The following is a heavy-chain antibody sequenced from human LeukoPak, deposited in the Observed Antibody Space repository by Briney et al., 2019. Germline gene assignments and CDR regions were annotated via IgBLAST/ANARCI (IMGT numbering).Heavy chain of an antibody. J-gene: IGHJ4*02. D-gene: IGHD3-3*01. Sequence: SETLSLTCTVSGGSISSYYWSWIRQPPGKGLEWIGYIYYSGSTNYNPSLKSRVTISVDTSKNQFSLKLSSVTAADTAVYYCARESEALLDYWGQGTLVTVSS. CDR2: IYYSGST. CDR1: GGSISSYY. V-gene: IGHV4-59*01. CDR3: ARESEALLDY.